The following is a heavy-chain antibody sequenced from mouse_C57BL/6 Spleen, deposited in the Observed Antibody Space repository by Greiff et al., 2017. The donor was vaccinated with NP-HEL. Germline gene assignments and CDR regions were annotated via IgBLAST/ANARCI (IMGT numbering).Heavy chain of an antibody. D-gene: IGHD1-1*01. J-gene: IGHJ4*01. CDR1: GYTFTSYW. V-gene: IGHV1-52*01. CDR3: ARRAYYGSSPLYAMDY. CDR2: IDPSDSET. Sequence: QVHVKQPGAELVRPGSSVKLSCKASGYTFTSYWMHWVKQRPIQGLEWIGNIDPSDSETHYNQKFKDKATLTVDKSSSTAYMQLSSLTSEDSAVYYCARRAYYGSSPLYAMDYWGQGTSVTVSS.